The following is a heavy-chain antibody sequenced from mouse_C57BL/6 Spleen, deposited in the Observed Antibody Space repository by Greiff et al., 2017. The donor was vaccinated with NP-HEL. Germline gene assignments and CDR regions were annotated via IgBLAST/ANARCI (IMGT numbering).Heavy chain of an antibody. CDR2: IYPSDSET. CDR1: GYTFTSYW. CDR3: ARRGYSNYGMDY. D-gene: IGHD2-5*01. Sequence: VQLQQPGAELVRPGSSVKLSCKASGYTFTSYWMAWVKQRPGQGLEWIGNIYPSDSETHYNQKFKDKATLTVDKSSSTAYMQLSSLTSEDSAVYYCARRGYSNYGMDYWGQGTTLTVSS. J-gene: IGHJ2*01. V-gene: IGHV1-61*01.